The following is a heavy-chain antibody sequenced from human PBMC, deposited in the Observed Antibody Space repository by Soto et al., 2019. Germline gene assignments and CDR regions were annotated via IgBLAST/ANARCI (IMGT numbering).Heavy chain of an antibody. V-gene: IGHV1-69*06. CDR2: IIPIFGTA. CDR1: GGTFSSYV. J-gene: IGHJ4*02. D-gene: IGHD2-2*02. Sequence: QVQLVQSGAEVKKPGSSVKVSCKASGGTFSSYVISWVRQAPGQGLEWMGGIIPIFGTANYAQKFQGRVTITADKSTSTAYMELSSLRSEDTAVYYCARTDIYCSSTSCYTSYFDYWGQGTLVTVSS. CDR3: ARTDIYCSSTSCYTSYFDY.